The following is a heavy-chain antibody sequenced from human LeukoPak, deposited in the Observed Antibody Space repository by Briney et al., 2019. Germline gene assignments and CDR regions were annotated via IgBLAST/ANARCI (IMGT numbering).Heavy chain of an antibody. J-gene: IGHJ5*02. D-gene: IGHD6-13*01. CDR1: GYTFTNFD. CDR3: ARAIAAAVGLFEP. CDR2: MNPNSGNT. V-gene: IGHV1-8*01. Sequence: GASVKVSCKASGYTFTNFDINWVRQATGQGLEWMGWMNPNSGNTGYAQKFQGRVTMTRNTSISTAYMELSSLRSEDTAVYYCARAIAAAVGLFEPWGQGTLVTVSS.